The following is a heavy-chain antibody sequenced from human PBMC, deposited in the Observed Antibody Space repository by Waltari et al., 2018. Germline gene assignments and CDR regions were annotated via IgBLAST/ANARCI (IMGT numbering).Heavy chain of an antibody. D-gene: IGHD3-10*01. CDR3: AKIQRTYYYGSGRVDP. Sequence: EVQLLESGGGLVQPGGSLRLSCAASGFTFSSYAMSCVRQAPGKGLEWVSAISGSGGSTYYADSVKGRFTISRDNSKNTLYLQMNSLRAEDTAVYYCAKIQRTYYYGSGRVDPWGQGTLVTVSS. V-gene: IGHV3-23*01. CDR1: GFTFSSYA. CDR2: ISGSGGST. J-gene: IGHJ5*02.